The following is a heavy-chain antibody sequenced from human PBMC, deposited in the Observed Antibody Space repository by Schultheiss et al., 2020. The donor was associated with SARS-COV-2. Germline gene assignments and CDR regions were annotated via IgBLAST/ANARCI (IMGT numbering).Heavy chain of an antibody. J-gene: IGHJ4*02. CDR1: GGSISSGSYY. CDR3: AREGQVVGATVPY. D-gene: IGHD1-26*01. CDR2: IYTSGST. Sequence: SQTLSLTCTVSGGSISSGSYYWSWIRQPAGKGLEWIGRIYTSGSTNYNPSLKSRVTMSVDTSKNQFSLKLSSVTAADTAVYYCAREGQVVGATVPYWGQGTLVTVSS. V-gene: IGHV4-61*02.